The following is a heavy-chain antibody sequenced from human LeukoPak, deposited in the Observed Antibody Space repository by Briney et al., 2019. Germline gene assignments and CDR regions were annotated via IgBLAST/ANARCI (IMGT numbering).Heavy chain of an antibody. V-gene: IGHV1-2*02. Sequence: ASVKVSCKASGYTFTGYYMHWVRQAPGQGLEWMGCINPNSGGTNYAQKFQGRVTMTRDTSISTAYMELSRLRSDDTAVYYCARGPGSYSTRRFDYWGQGTLVTVSS. CDR1: GYTFTGYY. J-gene: IGHJ4*02. D-gene: IGHD1-26*01. CDR3: ARGPGSYSTRRFDY. CDR2: INPNSGGT.